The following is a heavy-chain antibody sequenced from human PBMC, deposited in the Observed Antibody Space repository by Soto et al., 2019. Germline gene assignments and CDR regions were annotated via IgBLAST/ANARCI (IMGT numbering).Heavy chain of an antibody. V-gene: IGHV3-23*01. Sequence: VQLLESGGGLVQPGESLRLSCAASGFTLSTYGMTWVRQAPGKGLEWVSAITGTGGNTYYVDSVKGRFTSSRDNSKNMLYLQMNSLRVEDTAVYYCARIRGYWYGLDVWGQGTTVTVSS. J-gene: IGHJ6*02. CDR3: ARIRGYWYGLDV. CDR1: GFTLSTYG. CDR2: ITGTGGNT.